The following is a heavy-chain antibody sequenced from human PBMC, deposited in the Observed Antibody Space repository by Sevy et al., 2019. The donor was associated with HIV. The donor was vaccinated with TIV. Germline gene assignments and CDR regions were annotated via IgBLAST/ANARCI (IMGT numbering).Heavy chain of an antibody. Sequence: GGSLRLSCAASGFTFSSYGMHWVRQAPGKGLEWVAVISYDGSNKYYADSVKGRFTISRDNSKKTLYLQMNSLRAEDTDVYYCAKAFGVGVGATRGFYYYYGMDVWGQGTTVTVSS. CDR3: AKAFGVGVGATRGFYYYYGMDV. D-gene: IGHD1-26*01. CDR1: GFTFSSYG. CDR2: ISYDGSNK. J-gene: IGHJ6*02. V-gene: IGHV3-30*18.